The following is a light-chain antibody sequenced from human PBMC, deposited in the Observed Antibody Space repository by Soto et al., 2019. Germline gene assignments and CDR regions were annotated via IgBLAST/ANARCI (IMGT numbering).Light chain of an antibody. J-gene: IGLJ1*01. CDR2: DVS. V-gene: IGLV2-14*01. Sequence: QSALTQPASVSGSPGQAITISCTGTSSDVGGYTYVSWYQQHPGKAPKFIIYDVSNRPSGVSNRFSGSKSGNTASLTISGLQAEDEADYSCSSYTTSNTRQIVFGTGTKVTVL. CDR1: SSDVGGYTY. CDR3: SSYTTSNTRQIV.